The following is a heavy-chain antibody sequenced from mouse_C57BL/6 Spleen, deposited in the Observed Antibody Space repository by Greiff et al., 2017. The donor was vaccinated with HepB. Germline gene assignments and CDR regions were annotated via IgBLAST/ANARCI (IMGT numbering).Heavy chain of an antibody. Sequence: QVQLQQPGAELVMPGASVKLSCKASGYTFTSYWMHWVKQRPGQGLEWIGEIDPSDSYTNYNQKFKGKSTLTVDKSSSTAYMQLSSLTSEDSAVYYCASGRYGYYYWGQGTTLTVSS. V-gene: IGHV1-69*01. J-gene: IGHJ2*01. CDR1: GYTFTSYW. D-gene: IGHD2-2*01. CDR3: ASGRYGYYY. CDR2: IDPSDSYT.